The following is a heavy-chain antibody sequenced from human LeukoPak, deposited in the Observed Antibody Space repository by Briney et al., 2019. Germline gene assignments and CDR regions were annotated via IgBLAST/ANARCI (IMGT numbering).Heavy chain of an antibody. Sequence: GGSLRLSCVASGFTFSSSWMSWVRQAPGKGLEWVGRIKSKTDGGTTDYAAPVKGRFTISRDDSKNTLYLQMNSLKTEDTAVYYCTTDWTGYSYGYDYWGQGTLVTVSS. CDR1: GFTFSSSW. J-gene: IGHJ4*02. D-gene: IGHD5-18*01. V-gene: IGHV3-15*01. CDR2: IKSKTDGGTT. CDR3: TTDWTGYSYGYDY.